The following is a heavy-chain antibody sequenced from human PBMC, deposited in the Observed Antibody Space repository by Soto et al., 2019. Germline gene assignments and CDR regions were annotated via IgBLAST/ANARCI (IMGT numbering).Heavy chain of an antibody. CDR1: GFSLSTSRMC. J-gene: IGHJ4*02. D-gene: IGHD3-10*01. CDR3: ARIRHGSGSYYFDY. Sequence: SGPTLVNPTQTLTLTCTFSGFSLSTSRMCVSWIRPPPGKALEWLALIDWDDDKYYSTSLKTRLTISKDTSKNQVVLTMTNMDPVDTATYYCARIRHGSGSYYFDYWGQGTLVTVSS. V-gene: IGHV2-70*01. CDR2: IDWDDDK.